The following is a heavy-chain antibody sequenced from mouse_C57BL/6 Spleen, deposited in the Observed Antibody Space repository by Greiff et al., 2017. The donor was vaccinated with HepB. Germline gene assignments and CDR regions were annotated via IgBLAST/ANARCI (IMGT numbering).Heavy chain of an antibody. CDR2: ISYDGSN. CDR1: GYSITSGYY. CDR3: ARKDYSNYERFDY. D-gene: IGHD2-5*01. J-gene: IGHJ2*01. V-gene: IGHV3-6*01. Sequence: EVQLQQSGPGLVKPSQSLSLTCSVTGYSITSGYYWNWIRQFPGNKLEWMGYISYDGSNNYNPSLKNRISITRDTSKNQFFLKLNSVTTEDTATYYCARKDYSNYERFDYWGQGTTLTVSS.